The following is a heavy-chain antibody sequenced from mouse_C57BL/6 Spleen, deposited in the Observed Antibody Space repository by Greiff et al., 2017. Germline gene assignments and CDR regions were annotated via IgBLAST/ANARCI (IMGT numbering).Heavy chain of an antibody. CDR2: IWSGGST. J-gene: IGHJ4*01. CDR3: AYYGSSLYAMDY. V-gene: IGHV2-2*01. D-gene: IGHD1-1*01. CDR1: GFSLTSYG. Sequence: QVQLQQSGPGLVQPSQSLSITCTVSGFSLTSYGVHWVRQSPGKGLEWLGVIWSGGSTDYNAAFISRLSISKDNSKSQVFFKMNSLQADDTAIYYCAYYGSSLYAMDYWGQGTSVTVSS.